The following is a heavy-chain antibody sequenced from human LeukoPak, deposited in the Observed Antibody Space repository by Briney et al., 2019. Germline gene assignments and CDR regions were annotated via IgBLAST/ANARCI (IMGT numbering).Heavy chain of an antibody. J-gene: IGHJ4*02. Sequence: PSETLSLTCAVYGASFSGYYWSWIRQPPGKGLEWIGSIYYSGSTYYNPSLKSRVTISVDTSKNQFSLKLSSVTAADTAVYYCARHSNERYYGSGSYAHLRLFDYWGQGTLVTVSS. CDR2: IYYSGST. V-gene: IGHV4-34*01. CDR3: ARHSNERYYGSGSYAHLRLFDY. D-gene: IGHD3-10*01. CDR1: GASFSGYY.